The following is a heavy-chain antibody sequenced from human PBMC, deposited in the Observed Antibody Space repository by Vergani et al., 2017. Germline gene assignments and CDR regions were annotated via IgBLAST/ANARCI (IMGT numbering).Heavy chain of an antibody. J-gene: IGHJ5*02. Sequence: HVQLQESGPGLVKPSETLSLTCGVSGSSIRSGFYWGWIRQSPGKGLEWIGSIFHSGSTNYNPSLKSRVTMSVDTSKNQFSLKLSSVTAADTAVYYCAREGIAVPYNWFDPWGQGTLVTVSS. V-gene: IGHV4-38-2*02. CDR1: GSSIRSGFY. D-gene: IGHD6-19*01. CDR3: AREGIAVPYNWFDP. CDR2: IFHSGST.